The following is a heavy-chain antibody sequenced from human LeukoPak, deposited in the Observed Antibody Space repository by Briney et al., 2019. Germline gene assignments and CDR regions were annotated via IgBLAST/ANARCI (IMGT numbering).Heavy chain of an antibody. V-gene: IGHV3-23*01. D-gene: IGHD4-23*01. CDR2: ISGSGGST. CDR1: GFTFSSYA. Sequence: PGGSLRLSCAASGFTFSSYAMSWVRQAPGKGLEWVSAISGSGGSTYYADSVKGRFTISRDNSKNTLYLQMNSLRAEDTAVYYCAKDGYGGNSPPPYHFDYWGQGTLVTVSS. CDR3: AKDGYGGNSPPPYHFDY. J-gene: IGHJ4*02.